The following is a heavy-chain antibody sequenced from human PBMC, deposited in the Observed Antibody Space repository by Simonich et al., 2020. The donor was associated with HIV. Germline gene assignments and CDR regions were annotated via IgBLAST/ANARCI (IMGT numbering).Heavy chain of an antibody. CDR2: GETENGEK. V-gene: IGHV1-69-2*01. J-gene: IGHJ3*02. Sequence: EVQLVPSGAEVKKPGATVKISCKVLGYTFTDYYMHWVQQAPGKGLEWMGLGETENGEKNYTGKCQGRATITADTSTDTAYMELSSLRSEDTAVYYCATKIIARDAFDIWGQGTLVTVSS. D-gene: IGHD3-16*02. CDR1: GYTFTDYY. CDR3: ATKIIARDAFDI.